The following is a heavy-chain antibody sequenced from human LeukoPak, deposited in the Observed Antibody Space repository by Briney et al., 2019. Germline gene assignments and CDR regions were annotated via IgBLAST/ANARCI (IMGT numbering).Heavy chain of an antibody. CDR3: ARGPIYGSGSYYNPTSIYYFDY. J-gene: IGHJ4*02. CDR1: GGSISSYY. V-gene: IGHV4-59*12. Sequence: SETLSLTCTVSGGSISSYYWSWIRQHPGKGLEWIGYIYYSGSTYYNPSLKSRVTISVDTSKNQFSLKLSSVTAADTAVYYCARGPIYGSGSYYNPTSIYYFDYWGQGTLVTVSS. CDR2: IYYSGST. D-gene: IGHD3-10*01.